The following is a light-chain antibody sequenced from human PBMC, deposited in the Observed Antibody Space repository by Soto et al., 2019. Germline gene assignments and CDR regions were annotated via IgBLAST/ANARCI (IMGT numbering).Light chain of an antibody. CDR1: RSDVGSYNF. CDR2: EAD. Sequence: QSALTQPASVSGSPGQSISISCTGSRSDVGSYNFVSWYQLFPGKAPKLIIYEADKRPSGVSSRFSGSKSGFTAFLTISGLQAEDEADYFCSSYAGDSALIFGGGTKLTVL. V-gene: IGLV2-23*01. J-gene: IGLJ2*01. CDR3: SSYAGDSALI.